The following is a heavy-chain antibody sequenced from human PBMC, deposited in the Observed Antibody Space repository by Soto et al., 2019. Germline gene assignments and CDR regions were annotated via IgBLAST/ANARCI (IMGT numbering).Heavy chain of an antibody. CDR3: ARARPHSSSSDYYYYGMDV. D-gene: IGHD6-6*01. CDR2: ISAYNGNT. V-gene: IGHV1-18*01. CDR1: GYTLTSYG. J-gene: IGHJ6*02. Sequence: EASVKVSCKASGYTLTSYGISWVRQAPGQGLEWMGWISAYNGNTNYAQKLQGRVTMTTDTSTSTAYMELRSLRSDDTAVYYCARARPHSSSSDYYYYGMDVWGQGTTVTVSS.